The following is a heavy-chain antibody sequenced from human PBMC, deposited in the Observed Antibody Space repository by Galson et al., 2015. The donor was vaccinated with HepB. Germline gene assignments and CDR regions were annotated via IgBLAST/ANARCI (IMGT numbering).Heavy chain of an antibody. Sequence: SVKVSCKGSGYTFTSYGISWVRQAPGQGLEWMGWIRVYNGDTKYAQIFQDRVTMTADISTTTAYMELRSLRSDDTAVYYCARVLGGMFRGLKLPPFDSWGQGSLVTVSS. D-gene: IGHD3-10*01. V-gene: IGHV1-18*04. CDR1: GYTFTSYG. CDR3: ARVLGGMFRGLKLPPFDS. CDR2: IRVYNGDT. J-gene: IGHJ4*02.